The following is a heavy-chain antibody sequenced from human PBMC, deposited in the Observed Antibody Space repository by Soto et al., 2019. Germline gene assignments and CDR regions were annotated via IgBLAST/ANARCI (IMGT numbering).Heavy chain of an antibody. CDR3: AAGGGLPRYY. J-gene: IGHJ4*02. V-gene: IGHV4-30-2*01. CDR2: IYYSGRT. D-gene: IGHD5-12*01. CDR1: GGSISSGGYS. Sequence: QLQLQESGSGLVKPSQTLSLTCAVSGGSISSGGYSWSWIRQPPGKGLEWIGYIYYSGRTYYNPSLKGRVTISVDRSKNQFSLKLSSVTAADTAVYYCAAGGGLPRYYWGQGTLVTVSS.